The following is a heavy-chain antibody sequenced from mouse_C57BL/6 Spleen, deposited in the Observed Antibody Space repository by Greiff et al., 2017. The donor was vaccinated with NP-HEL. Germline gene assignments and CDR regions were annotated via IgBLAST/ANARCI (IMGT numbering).Heavy chain of an antibody. J-gene: IGHJ1*03. CDR3: AREGQRYFDV. Sequence: VQLQQSGAELVRPGTSVKVSCKASGYAFTNYLIEWVKQRPGQGLEWIGVINPGSGGTNYNEKFKGKATLTADKSSSTAYMQLSSLTSEDSAVYFCAREGQRYFDVWGTGTTVTVSS. CDR2: INPGSGGT. V-gene: IGHV1-54*01. CDR1: GYAFTNYL.